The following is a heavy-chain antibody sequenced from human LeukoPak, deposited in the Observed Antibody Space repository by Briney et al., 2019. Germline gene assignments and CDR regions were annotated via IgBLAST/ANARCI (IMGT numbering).Heavy chain of an antibody. CDR2: SSSSGSNI. J-gene: IGHJ4*02. CDR3: ARGGNYYDSSGYSGDY. V-gene: IGHV3-11*01. Sequence: LRLSCPASGFTFRDYDMSWTRQAPAKGLEWISYSSSSGSNIYYADSVKGRFNISRDNAKNSLYLQMNSLRAEDTAVYYCARGGNYYDSSGYSGDYWGQGTLVTVSS. CDR1: GFTFRDYD. D-gene: IGHD3-22*01.